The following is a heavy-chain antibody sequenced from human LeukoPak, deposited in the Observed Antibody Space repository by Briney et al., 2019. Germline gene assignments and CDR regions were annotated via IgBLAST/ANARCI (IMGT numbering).Heavy chain of an antibody. J-gene: IGHJ4*02. Sequence: PGGSPRLSCAASGFTFSSYTMNWVRQAPGKGLEWVSYISSSSTIYYADSVKGRFTISRDNAKNSLYLQMNSLRDEDTAVYYCARLAMGFDYWGQGTLATVSS. CDR3: ARLAMGFDY. D-gene: IGHD5-18*01. V-gene: IGHV3-48*02. CDR2: ISSSSTI. CDR1: GFTFSSYT.